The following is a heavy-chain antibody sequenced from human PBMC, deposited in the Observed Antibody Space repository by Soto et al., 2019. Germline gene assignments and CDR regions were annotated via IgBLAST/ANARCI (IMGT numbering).Heavy chain of an antibody. CDR1: GGSISSGGYY. V-gene: IGHV4-31*03. D-gene: IGHD4-17*01. CDR3: ARDRDYGGGGMDV. J-gene: IGHJ6*02. CDR2: IYYSGST. Sequence: NPSETLSLTCTVSGGSISSGGYYWSWIRQHPGKGLEWIGYIYYSGSTYYNPSLKSRVTISVDTSKNQFSLKLSSVTAADTAVYYCARDRDYGGGGMDVWGQGTTVTVSS.